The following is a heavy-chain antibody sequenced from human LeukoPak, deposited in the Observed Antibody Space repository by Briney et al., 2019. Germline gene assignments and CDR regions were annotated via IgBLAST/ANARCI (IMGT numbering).Heavy chain of an antibody. CDR1: GFTVSSKY. V-gene: IGHV3-53*01. D-gene: IGHD3-16*01. CDR2: IESGGST. CDR3: ARDLRGSRAGPVYYYGMDV. Sequence: GGSLRLSCAASGFTVSSKYMNWVRQAPGKGLEWVSVIESGGSTYYAGSVKGRFTVSRDNFQNTLYLQMNSLRAEDTAVYYCARDLRGSRAGPVYYYGMDVWGQGTTVTVSS. J-gene: IGHJ6*02.